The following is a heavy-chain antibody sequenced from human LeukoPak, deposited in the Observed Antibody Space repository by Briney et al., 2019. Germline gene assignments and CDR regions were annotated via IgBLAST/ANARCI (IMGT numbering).Heavy chain of an antibody. CDR1: GFTFSSYA. CDR2: ISSSGSTI. J-gene: IGHJ6*02. Sequence: GGSLRLSCTASGFTFSSYAMNWVRQAPGKGLEWVSYISSSGSTIYYADSVKGRFTISRDNAKNSLYLQMNSLRAEDTAVYYCARMPDTYYYGSGSRRGGGMDVWGQGTTVTVSS. V-gene: IGHV3-48*03. D-gene: IGHD3-10*01. CDR3: ARMPDTYYYGSGSRRGGGMDV.